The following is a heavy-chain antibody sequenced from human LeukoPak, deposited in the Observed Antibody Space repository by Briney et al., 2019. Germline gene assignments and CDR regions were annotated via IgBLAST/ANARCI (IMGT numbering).Heavy chain of an antibody. J-gene: IGHJ4*02. D-gene: IGHD5-24*01. Sequence: PGGSLRLSCAASGFTFSDYYMSWIRQAPGRGLEWVSYISCSGSTIYYADSVKGRFTISRDNAKNSLYLQMNSLRAEDTAVYYCARVGGEMATTLSYYFDYWGQGTLVTVSS. CDR2: ISCSGSTI. V-gene: IGHV3-11*01. CDR1: GFTFSDYY. CDR3: ARVGGEMATTLSYYFDY.